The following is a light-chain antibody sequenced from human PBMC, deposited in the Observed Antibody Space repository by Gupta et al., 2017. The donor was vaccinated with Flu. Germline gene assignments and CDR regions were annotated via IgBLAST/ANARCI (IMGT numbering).Light chain of an antibody. J-gene: IGKJ1*01. V-gene: IGKV1-5*03. Sequence: VTITCRASQSIRSISSWLAWYQQKPEKAPKLLISKASSLESGVPSRFSGSGSGTEFTLTISSLQPDDFATYYCQQYKSYSWTFGQGTKVEIK. CDR2: KAS. CDR3: QQYKSYSWT. CDR1: QSIRSISSW.